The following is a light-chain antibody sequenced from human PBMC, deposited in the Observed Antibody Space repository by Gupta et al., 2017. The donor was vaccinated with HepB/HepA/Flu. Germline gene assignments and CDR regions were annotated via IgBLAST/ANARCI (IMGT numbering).Light chain of an antibody. CDR2: GAS. V-gene: IGKV3-15*01. J-gene: IGKJ2*01. CDR1: QSVRTN. Sequence: DIVMTQSPATLSVSPGERVTLSCRASQSVRTNLAGYQHKPGQSPRLLIHGASIRATGIKNRFSGSGFGTDFARTSSSIQTDDLGGDDGQSLGYFGQGTKMEIK. CDR3: QSLGY.